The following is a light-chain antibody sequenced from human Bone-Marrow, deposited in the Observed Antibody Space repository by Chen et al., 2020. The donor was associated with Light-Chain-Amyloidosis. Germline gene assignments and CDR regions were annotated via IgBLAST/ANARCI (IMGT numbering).Light chain of an antibody. CDR1: DLPTKF. CDR2: RDT. J-gene: IGLJ2*01. V-gene: IGLV3-25*03. CDR3: QSADSSGTYEVI. Sequence: HELTQPPSVPVSPGQTARITRPGDDLPTKFAYWYQQKPGQAPVLVIHRDTERPSGISERFSGSSSGTTATLTISGVQAEDEADYHCQSADSSGTYEVIFGGGTKLTVL.